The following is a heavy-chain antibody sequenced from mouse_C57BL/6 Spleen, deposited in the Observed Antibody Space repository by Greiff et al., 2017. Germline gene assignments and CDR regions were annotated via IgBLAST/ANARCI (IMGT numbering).Heavy chain of an antibody. D-gene: IGHD2-5*01. CDR3: AKMGAYSNFDY. V-gene: IGHV1-61*01. J-gene: IGHJ2*01. Sequence: QVQLQQPGAELVRPGSSVKLSCKASGYTFTSYWMDWVKQRPGQGLEWIGNIYPSDSETHYNQKFKDKATLTVDKSSSTAYMQLSSLTSEDSAVYYCAKMGAYSNFDYWGQGTTLTVSS. CDR1: GYTFTSYW. CDR2: IYPSDSET.